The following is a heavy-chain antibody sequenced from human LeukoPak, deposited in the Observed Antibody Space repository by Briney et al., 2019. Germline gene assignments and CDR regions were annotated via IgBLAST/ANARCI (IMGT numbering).Heavy chain of an antibody. CDR2: VHYSGST. V-gene: IGHV4-59*12. CDR1: GGSIIGYY. D-gene: IGHD3-16*01. Sequence: SETLSLTCTVSGGSIIGYYWNWVRHRPGKGLEWIGYVHYSGSTKYNSSLNNRVIISIDTSKNQFSLRLTSVTPADTAVYYCARDLAGEWGNYFDYWGQGIVVTVPS. CDR3: ARDLAGEWGNYFDY. J-gene: IGHJ4*02.